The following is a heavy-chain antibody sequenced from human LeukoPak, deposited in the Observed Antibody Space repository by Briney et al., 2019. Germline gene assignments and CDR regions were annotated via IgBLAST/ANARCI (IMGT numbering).Heavy chain of an antibody. CDR2: VSGSGGNT. J-gene: IGHJ4*02. Sequence: GGSLRLSCAASGFTFSNYAMTWVRQAPGKGLEWVSTVSGSGGNTYYADSVKGRFTISRDNSKNTLYLQMSSLRAEDTAVYYCVKDQGIAAAGTAFDYWGQGTLVTVSS. D-gene: IGHD6-13*01. V-gene: IGHV3-23*01. CDR1: GFTFSNYA. CDR3: VKDQGIAAAGTAFDY.